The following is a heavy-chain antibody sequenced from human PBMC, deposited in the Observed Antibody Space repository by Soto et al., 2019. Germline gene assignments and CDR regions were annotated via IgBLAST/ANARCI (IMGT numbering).Heavy chain of an antibody. CDR2: ISGSSGRT. CDR3: AKEGDDIVATTAFDY. CDR1: GFTFSSYW. Sequence: EVQLVESGGGLVQPGGSLRLSCAASGFTFSSYWMHWVRQAPGKGLVWVSAISGSSGRTYYADSVKGRFTIFRDNSRNTLYLQMNSLRDEDTAVYYCAKEGDDIVATTAFDYWGQGTLVTVSS. J-gene: IGHJ4*02. D-gene: IGHD5-12*01. V-gene: IGHV3-23*04.